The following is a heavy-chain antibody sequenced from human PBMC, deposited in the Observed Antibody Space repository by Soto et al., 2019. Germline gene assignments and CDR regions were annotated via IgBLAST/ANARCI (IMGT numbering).Heavy chain of an antibody. D-gene: IGHD6-13*01. CDR1: GFTFRSYW. J-gene: IGHJ4*02. Sequence: GSLRLSCAASGFTFRSYWMSWVRQAPGKGLEWVANINQDVSVKYSVDSVKGRFTISRDNAKNSLYLQMNSLRAEDTAVYYCAKVSYQSWSIDYWGQGTLVTVSS. V-gene: IGHV3-7*01. CDR3: AKVSYQSWSIDY. CDR2: INQDVSVK.